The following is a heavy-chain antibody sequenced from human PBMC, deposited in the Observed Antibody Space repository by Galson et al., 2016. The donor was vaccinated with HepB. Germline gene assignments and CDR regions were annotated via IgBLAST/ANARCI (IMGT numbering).Heavy chain of an antibody. J-gene: IGHJ4*02. Sequence: SVKVSCKASGYTFTSYYMHWVRQAPGQGLEWMGIINPSGGSTSYAQKFQGRVTMTRDPSTSTVYMELSSLRPEATAVYYWAREPWGQTIPEYWGQGALVTVSS. CDR2: INPSGGST. D-gene: IGHD3-16*01. CDR3: AREPWGQTIPEY. V-gene: IGHV1-46*01. CDR1: GYTFTSYY.